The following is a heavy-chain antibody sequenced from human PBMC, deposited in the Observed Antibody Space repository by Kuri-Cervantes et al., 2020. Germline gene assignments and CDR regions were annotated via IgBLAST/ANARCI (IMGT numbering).Heavy chain of an antibody. D-gene: IGHD6-19*01. Sequence: SETLSLTCTVSGGSMSSYYWSWIRQPPGKGPEWIGNIYYSGITNYSPSLKSRVTISVDMSKNQFSLKLSSVTAADTAVYYCASLWLVQVSGMDVWGQGTTVTVSS. CDR1: GGSMSSYY. V-gene: IGHV4-59*12. CDR3: ASLWLVQVSGMDV. CDR2: IYYSGIT. J-gene: IGHJ6*02.